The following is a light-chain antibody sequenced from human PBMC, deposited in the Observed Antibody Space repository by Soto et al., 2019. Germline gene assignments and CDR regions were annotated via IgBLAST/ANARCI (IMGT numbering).Light chain of an antibody. CDR3: QQYGSSLPVT. Sequence: EIVLTQSPGTLSLSPGERATLSCRASQSLTNNYLAWYQQKPGQAPRLLIYAASSRATGIPDRFSGSGSETDFTLTIIRLEPEDVAVYYCQQYGSSLPVTFGGGTNVEIK. J-gene: IGKJ4*01. V-gene: IGKV3-20*01. CDR2: AAS. CDR1: QSLTNNY.